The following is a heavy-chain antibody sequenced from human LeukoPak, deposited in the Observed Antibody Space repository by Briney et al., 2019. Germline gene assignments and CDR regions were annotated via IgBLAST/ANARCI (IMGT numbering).Heavy chain of an antibody. V-gene: IGHV1-69*05. CDR2: IIPIFGTA. D-gene: IGHD3-22*01. Sequence: SVKVSCKASGGTLSSYAISWVRQAPGQGLEWMGGIIPIFGTANYAQKFQGRVTITTDESTSTAYMELSSLRSEDTAVYYCARDRYYDSSGSDAFDIWGQGTMVTVSS. CDR1: GGTLSSYA. J-gene: IGHJ3*02. CDR3: ARDRYYDSSGSDAFDI.